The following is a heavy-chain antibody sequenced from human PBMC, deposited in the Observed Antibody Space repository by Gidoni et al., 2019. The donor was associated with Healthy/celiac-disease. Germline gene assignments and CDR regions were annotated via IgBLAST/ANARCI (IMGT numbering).Heavy chain of an antibody. CDR3: ARWAEATLGYCSGGSCYSDSDRVWVCDY. CDR2: ISAYNGNT. CDR1: GYTFPSYG. V-gene: IGHV1-18*01. J-gene: IGHJ4*02. D-gene: IGHD2-15*01. Sequence: QVQLVQSGAEVKKPGASVKVSCKASGYTFPSYGISWVRQAPGPGLEWMGWISAYNGNTNYAQKLQGRVTMTTDTSTSTAYMELRSLRSDDTAVYYCARWAEATLGYCSGGSCYSDSDRVWVCDYWGQGTLVTVSS.